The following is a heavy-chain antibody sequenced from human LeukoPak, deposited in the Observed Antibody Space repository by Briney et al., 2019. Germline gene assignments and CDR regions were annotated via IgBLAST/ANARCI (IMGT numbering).Heavy chain of an antibody. Sequence: PGGSLRLSCAASGFTFSSYAMSWVRQAPGKGLEWVSAISGSGGSTYYADSVKGRFTISRDNSKNTLYLQMNSLRAEDTAVYYCAKDSVCSSTSCYVQNWGQGTLVTVSS. CDR1: GFTFSSYA. CDR3: AKDSVCSSTSCYVQN. D-gene: IGHD2-2*01. V-gene: IGHV3-23*01. CDR2: ISGSGGST. J-gene: IGHJ4*02.